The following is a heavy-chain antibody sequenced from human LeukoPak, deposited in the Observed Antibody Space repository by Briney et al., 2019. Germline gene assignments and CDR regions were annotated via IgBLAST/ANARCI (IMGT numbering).Heavy chain of an antibody. D-gene: IGHD3-22*01. V-gene: IGHV3-7*01. J-gene: IGHJ4*02. CDR2: IKLDGSEK. CDR3: ARYTTMKPPYYFDY. Sequence: PGGSLRLSCVASGFIFSSYWMSWVRQAPGKGLEWVANIKLDGSEKYYVDSVKGRFTISRDNAKNSLYLQMNSLRAEDTAVYYCARYTTMKPPYYFDYWGQGTLVTVSS. CDR1: GFIFSSYW.